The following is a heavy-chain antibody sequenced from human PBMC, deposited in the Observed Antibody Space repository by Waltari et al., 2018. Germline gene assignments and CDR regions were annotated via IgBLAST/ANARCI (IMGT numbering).Heavy chain of an antibody. CDR1: GFSFSTYA. CDR2: KSASGT. V-gene: IGHV3-23*04. CDR3: AAGYYYGSGRYYPLDY. J-gene: IGHJ4*02. Sequence: DVQLVESGGRLVQPGGSLRLSCAASGFSFSTYAMSWVRQAPGRGLEWVSDKSASGTYYADSVKGRFTISRDNSKNTLYLQMNSLRADDTAVYYCAAGYYYGSGRYYPLDYWGQGTLVTVSS. D-gene: IGHD3-10*01.